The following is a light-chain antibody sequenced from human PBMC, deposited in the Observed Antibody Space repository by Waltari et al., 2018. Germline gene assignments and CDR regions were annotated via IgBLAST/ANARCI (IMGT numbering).Light chain of an antibody. CDR2: WAS. Sequence: DIVMGGSRGGLAVVRCVCVTINCVGCHGVLYSANNEDYLGWYQQKPGQPPKLLIYWASTRESGVPDRFSGSGSGTDFTLTISSLQAEDVAVYYCQQYYNVPYTFGQGTKLEIK. J-gene: IGKJ2*01. CDR1: HGVLYSANNEDY. V-gene: IGKV4-1*01. CDR3: QQYYNVPYT.